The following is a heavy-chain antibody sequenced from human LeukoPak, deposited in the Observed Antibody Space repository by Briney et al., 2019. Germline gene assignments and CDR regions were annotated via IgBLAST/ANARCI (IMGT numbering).Heavy chain of an antibody. Sequence: SETLSLTCTVSGYSISSGYYWGWIRQPPGKGLEWIGSIYHSGSTYYNPSLKSRVTISVDTSKNQFSLKLSSVTAADTAVYYCARLLAYGGFEYWGQGTLVTVSS. J-gene: IGHJ4*02. CDR3: ARLLAYGGFEY. CDR2: IYHSGST. D-gene: IGHD3-16*01. CDR1: GYSISSGYY. V-gene: IGHV4-38-2*02.